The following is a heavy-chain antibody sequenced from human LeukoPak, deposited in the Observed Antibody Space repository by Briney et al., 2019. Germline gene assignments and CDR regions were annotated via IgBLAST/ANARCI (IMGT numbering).Heavy chain of an antibody. CDR3: ARESSDYYDSSGYYPGRYYFDY. Sequence: SVKVSCKASGGTLSSYAISWVRQAPGQGLEWMGGIIPIFGTANYAQKFQGRVTITADESTSTAYMELSSLRSEDTAVYYCARESSDYYDSSGYYPGRYYFDYWGQGTLVTVSS. V-gene: IGHV1-69*13. J-gene: IGHJ4*02. D-gene: IGHD3-22*01. CDR1: GGTLSSYA. CDR2: IIPIFGTA.